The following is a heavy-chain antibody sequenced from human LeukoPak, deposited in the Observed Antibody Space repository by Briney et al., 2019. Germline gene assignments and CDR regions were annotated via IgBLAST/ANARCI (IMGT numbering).Heavy chain of an antibody. CDR1: GGSFSGYY. CDR2: INHSGST. V-gene: IGHV4-34*01. Sequence: SETLSLTCAVYGGSFSGYYWSWIRQPPGKGLEWIGEINHSGSTNYNPSLKSRVTISVDTSKNQFSLKLSSVTAADTAVYYCAREGIYDILTGYENWFDPWGQGTLVTVSS. D-gene: IGHD3-9*01. CDR3: AREGIYDILTGYENWFDP. J-gene: IGHJ5*02.